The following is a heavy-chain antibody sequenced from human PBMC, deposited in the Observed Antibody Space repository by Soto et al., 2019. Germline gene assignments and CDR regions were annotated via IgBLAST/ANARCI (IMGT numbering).Heavy chain of an antibody. D-gene: IGHD3-10*01. V-gene: IGHV1-2*04. CDR3: ARGGSLWFGELSADYYGMDV. Sequence: QVQLVQSGAEVKKPGASVKVSCKASGYTFTGYYMHWVRQAPGQGLEWMGWINPNSGGTNYAQKFQGWVTMTRDTAISTAYMELSRLRSDDTAVYYCARGGSLWFGELSADYYGMDVWGQGTTVTVSS. J-gene: IGHJ6*02. CDR1: GYTFTGYY. CDR2: INPNSGGT.